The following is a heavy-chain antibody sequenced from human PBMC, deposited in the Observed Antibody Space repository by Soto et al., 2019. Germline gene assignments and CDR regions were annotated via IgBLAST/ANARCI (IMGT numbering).Heavy chain of an antibody. D-gene: IGHD3-16*02. CDR1: GFTFSNYA. J-gene: IGHJ4*02. CDR3: AFGRVGELSPYFDY. CDR2: ISGSGSST. Sequence: EVQLLESGGGLVQPGGSLRLSCAASGFTFSNYAMTWVRQAPGEGLEWVSGISGSGSSTFYADSVKGRFTISSDNSKDPLYLQMNSLRAEATAVYYCAFGRVGELSPYFDYWGQGTLVTVSA. V-gene: IGHV3-23*01.